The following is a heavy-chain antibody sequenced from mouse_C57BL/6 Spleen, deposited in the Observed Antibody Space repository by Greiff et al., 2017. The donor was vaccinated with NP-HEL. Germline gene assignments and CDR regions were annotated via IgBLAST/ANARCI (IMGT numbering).Heavy chain of an antibody. CDR3: AREGGRMDY. CDR1: VYTFTDYY. CDR2: INPYNGGT. J-gene: IGHJ4*01. V-gene: IGHV1-19*01. Sequence: VQLQQSGPVLVKPGASVKMSCKASVYTFTDYYMNWVKQSHGKSLEWIGVINPYNGGTSYNQKFKGKATLTVDKSSSTAYMELNSLTSEDSAVYYCAREGGRMDYWGQGTSVTVSS. D-gene: IGHD3-3*01.